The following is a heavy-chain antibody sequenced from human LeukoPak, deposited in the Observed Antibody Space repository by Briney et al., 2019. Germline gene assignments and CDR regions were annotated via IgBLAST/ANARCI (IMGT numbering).Heavy chain of an antibody. CDR3: ARETRLLEWYDAFDI. V-gene: IGHV4-59*12. CDR1: GGSISSYY. CDR2: IYYSGST. D-gene: IGHD3-3*01. J-gene: IGHJ3*02. Sequence: SETLSLTCTVSGGSISSYYWSWIRQPPGKGLEWIGYIYYSGSTYYNPSLKSRVTISVDTSKNQFSLKLSSVTAADTAVYYCARETRLLEWYDAFDIWGQGTMVTVSS.